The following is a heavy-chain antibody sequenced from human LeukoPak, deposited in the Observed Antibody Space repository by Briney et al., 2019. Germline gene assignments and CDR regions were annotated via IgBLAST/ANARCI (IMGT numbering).Heavy chain of an antibody. Sequence: PSETLSLTRAVSGYSISSGYYWGWIRQPPGKGLEWIGSIYHSGNTYYNPSLKSRVTMSVDTSKNQFSLKLSSVTAADTAVYYCARRYGDYRYFDYWGQGTLVTVSS. CDR2: IYHSGNT. D-gene: IGHD4-17*01. CDR1: GYSISSGYY. J-gene: IGHJ4*02. CDR3: ARRYGDYRYFDY. V-gene: IGHV4-38-2*01.